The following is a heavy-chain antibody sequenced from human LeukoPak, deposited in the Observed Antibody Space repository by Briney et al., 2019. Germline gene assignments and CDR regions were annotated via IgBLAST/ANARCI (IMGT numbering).Heavy chain of an antibody. V-gene: IGHV3-23*01. CDR3: ANYGRRYYFDY. Sequence: GGSLRLSCAASGFTFSSYGVSWVRQAPGKGLEWVSAISGSGGSTYYADSVKGRFTISRDNSKNTLYLQMNSLRAEDTAVYYCANYGRRYYFDYWGQGTLVTVSS. J-gene: IGHJ4*02. D-gene: IGHD4-23*01. CDR1: GFTFSSYG. CDR2: ISGSGGST.